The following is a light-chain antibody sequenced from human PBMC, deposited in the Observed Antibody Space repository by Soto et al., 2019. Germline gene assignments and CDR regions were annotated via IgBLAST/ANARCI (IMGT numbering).Light chain of an antibody. CDR3: YSAADNNPWV. V-gene: IGLV3-27*01. Sequence: SYELTQPSSVSVSPGQTARITCSGDVLAKKYARWFQQKPGQAPVLVIYKDSERPSGIPERFSGSSSGTTVTLTISGAQVEDAADYYCYSAADNNPWVFGGGTKLTVL. CDR1: VLAKKY. J-gene: IGLJ3*02. CDR2: KDS.